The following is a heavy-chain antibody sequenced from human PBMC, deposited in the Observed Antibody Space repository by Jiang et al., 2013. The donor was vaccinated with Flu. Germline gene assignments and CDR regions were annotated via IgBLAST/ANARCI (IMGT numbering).Heavy chain of an antibody. CDR2: IYWNDNK. D-gene: IGHD4-17*01. CDR3: AHFYYGDFADWIDP. Sequence: KPTQTLTLTCTFSGFSLDTSGVGVGWIRQPPGKALEWLAVIYWNDNKRYSPSLKSRLTITKDTSKNQVVLTMTDMDPVDTATYSCAHFYYGDFADWIDPWGPGNPGDCLL. J-gene: IGHJ5*02. CDR1: GFSLDTSGVG. V-gene: IGHV2-5*01.